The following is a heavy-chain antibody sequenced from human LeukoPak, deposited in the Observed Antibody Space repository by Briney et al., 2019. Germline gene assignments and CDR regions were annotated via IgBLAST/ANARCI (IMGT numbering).Heavy chain of an antibody. J-gene: IGHJ4*02. CDR2: INPSGGST. Sequence: ASVKVSCKASGYTFTSYYMHWVRQAPGQGLEWMGIINPSGGSTSYAQKFQGRVTMTRDMSTSTVYMELSGLRSEDTAVYFCARRPYKYYDILTGYYRSEFEYWGQGTLVTVSS. D-gene: IGHD3-9*01. CDR1: GYTFTSYY. V-gene: IGHV1-46*01. CDR3: ARRPYKYYDILTGYYRSEFEY.